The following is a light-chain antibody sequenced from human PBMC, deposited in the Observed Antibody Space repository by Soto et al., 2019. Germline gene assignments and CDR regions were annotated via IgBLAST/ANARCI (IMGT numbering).Light chain of an antibody. V-gene: IGKV3-11*01. CDR1: PSVSSY. CDR3: QQRSNWPLT. CDR2: DAS. Sequence: EIVLPQSPATLSLSPGERDTLSCRASPSVSSYLACYQQKPGQAPRLLIYDASNRATGIQARFSGSGSGTDFTLTIISLEPEDFAVYYCQQRSNWPLTFGGGTKVEFK. J-gene: IGKJ4*01.